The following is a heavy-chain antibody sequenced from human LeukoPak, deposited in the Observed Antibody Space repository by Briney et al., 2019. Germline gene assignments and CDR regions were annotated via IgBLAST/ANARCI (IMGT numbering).Heavy chain of an antibody. CDR2: IYYSGST. V-gene: IGHV4-39*01. J-gene: IGHJ4*02. D-gene: IGHD3-3*01. CDR1: GGSISSSSYY. Sequence: PSETLSLTCTVSGGSISSSSYYWGWIRQPPGKGLEWLGSIYYSGSTYYNPSLKSRVTISVDTSKNQFSLKLGSVTAADTAVYYCATPSVRYYDFWSGYPFDYWGQGTLVTVSS. CDR3: ATPSVRYYDFWSGYPFDY.